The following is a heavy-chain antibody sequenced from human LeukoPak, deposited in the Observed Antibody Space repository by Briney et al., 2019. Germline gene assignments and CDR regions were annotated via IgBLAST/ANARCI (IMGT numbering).Heavy chain of an antibody. V-gene: IGHV3-7*01. CDR3: ARDLGGGYFDY. CDR2: IKQDGSEK. J-gene: IGHJ4*02. Sequence: GSLRLSCAASGFTFSIHWMSWVRQAPGKGLEWVGNIKQDGSEKYYVDSVKGRFTISRDNAKNSLYLQMNSLRAEDTAVYYCARDLGGGYFDYWGQGTLVTVSS. D-gene: IGHD3-16*01. CDR1: GFTFSIHW.